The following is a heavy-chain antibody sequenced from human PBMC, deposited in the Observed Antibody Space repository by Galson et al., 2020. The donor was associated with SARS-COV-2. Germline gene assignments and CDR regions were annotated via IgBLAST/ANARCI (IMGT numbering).Heavy chain of an antibody. CDR1: GDSLSSGNHY. J-gene: IGHJ4*02. CDR2: VFTLSWST. CDR3: ARGGGSSSWYWEFDY. V-gene: IGHV4-61*02. D-gene: IGHD6-13*01. Sequence: SETLSLTCTVSGDSLSSGNHYWSWIRQPAGRGLDWIGRVFTLSWSTNYNPSLKSRVTIFIDASKNQFFLTLNSVTAADTAVYFCARGGGSSSWYWEFDYWGQGNLVTVSS.